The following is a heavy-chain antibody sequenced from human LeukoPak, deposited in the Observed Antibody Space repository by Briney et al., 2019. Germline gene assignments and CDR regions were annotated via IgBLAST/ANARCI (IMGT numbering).Heavy chain of an antibody. J-gene: IGHJ4*02. CDR3: ARLGSYHDF. CDR1: GASISNYY. V-gene: IGHV4-59*08. CDR2: LHSSGGS. Sequence: SETLSLTCTVSGASISNYYWSCIRQTPEKGLEWMGQLHSSGGSSYYPSLKRRLTLSIDTSRNQLSLKLPSVTAADTAVYFCARLGSYHDFWGQGALVTVSS. D-gene: IGHD1-26*01.